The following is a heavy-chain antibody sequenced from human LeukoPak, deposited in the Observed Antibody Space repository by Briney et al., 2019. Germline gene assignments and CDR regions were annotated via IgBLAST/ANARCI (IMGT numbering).Heavy chain of an antibody. CDR2: IYTSGST. CDR3: ARSGSTAFDY. J-gene: IGHJ4*02. Sequence: SETLSLTCTVSGGSISSGSYYWSWIRQPAGKGLEWIGRIYTSGSTNYNPSLKSRVTISVDTSKNQFSLKLSSVTAADTAVYYCARSGSTAFDYWGQGTLVTVSS. CDR1: GGSISSGSYY. D-gene: IGHD1-26*01. V-gene: IGHV4-61*02.